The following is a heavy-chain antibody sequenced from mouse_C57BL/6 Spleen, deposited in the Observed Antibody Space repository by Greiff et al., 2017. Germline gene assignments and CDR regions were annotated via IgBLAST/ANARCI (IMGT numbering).Heavy chain of an antibody. Sequence: EVMLVESEGGLVQPGSSMKLSCTASGFTFSDYYMAWVRQVPEKGLEWVANINYDGSSTYYLDSLKSRFIISRDNAKNILYLQMSSLKSEDTATYYCARGGYGSFWYFDVWGTGTTVTVSS. V-gene: IGHV5-16*01. D-gene: IGHD1-1*01. CDR3: ARGGYGSFWYFDV. CDR2: INYDGSST. J-gene: IGHJ1*03. CDR1: GFTFSDYY.